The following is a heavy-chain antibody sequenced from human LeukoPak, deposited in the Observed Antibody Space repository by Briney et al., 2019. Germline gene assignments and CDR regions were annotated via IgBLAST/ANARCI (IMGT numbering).Heavy chain of an antibody. V-gene: IGHV3-48*02. CDR3: ARSEWLTDFDY. Sequence: PGGSLRLSCAASGFTFSTYSMNEVRQAPGKGLEWLSYISSSGRTIYYADSVKGRFTISRDDAKTSLFLQMNGLRDEDTAVYYCARSEWLTDFDYWGQGTLVTVSS. CDR2: ISSSGRTI. CDR1: GFTFSTYS. J-gene: IGHJ4*02. D-gene: IGHD6-19*01.